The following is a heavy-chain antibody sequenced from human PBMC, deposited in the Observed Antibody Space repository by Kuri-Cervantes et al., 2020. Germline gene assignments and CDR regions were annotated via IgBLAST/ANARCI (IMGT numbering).Heavy chain of an antibody. CDR3: ARDLGYCSGGSCYGAFDI. D-gene: IGHD2-15*01. Sequence: ASVKVSCKASGYTFTSYGISWVRQAPGQGLEWMGWISAYNGNTNYAQELQGRVTMTTDTSASTAYMELSSLRSEDTAVYYCARDLGYCSGGSCYGAFDIWGQGTMVTVSS. CDR1: GYTFTSYG. V-gene: IGHV1-18*01. J-gene: IGHJ3*02. CDR2: ISAYNGNT.